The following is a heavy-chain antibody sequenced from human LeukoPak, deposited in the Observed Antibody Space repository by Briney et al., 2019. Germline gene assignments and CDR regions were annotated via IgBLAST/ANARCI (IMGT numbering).Heavy chain of an antibody. CDR3: AKDFAPYGSGSYFTS. V-gene: IGHV3-23*01. CDR1: GFTVSSNY. CDR2: ISASGGDAGT. J-gene: IGHJ5*02. D-gene: IGHD3-10*01. Sequence: GGSLRLSCAASGFTVSSNYMSWVRQAPGKGLEWVSSISASGGDAGTYYADSVNGRFTISRDNSRNTLYLQMNSLRAEDTALYYCAKDFAPYGSGSYFTSWGQGTLVTVSS.